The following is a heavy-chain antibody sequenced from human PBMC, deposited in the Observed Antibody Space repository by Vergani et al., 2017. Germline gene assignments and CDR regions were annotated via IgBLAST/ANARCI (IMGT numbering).Heavy chain of an antibody. Sequence: QVQLVESGGGVVQPGRSLRLSCAGSGFTFSNYGIHWVRQAPGKGLEWVAVIWYDGSNKYYADSVKGRFSVSRDNSKNTVYLQMNSLRAEETAVYYCAANFDFWGQGTLVTVSS. D-gene: IGHD4/OR15-4a*01. CDR1: GFTFSNYG. CDR3: AANFDF. CDR2: IWYDGSNK. J-gene: IGHJ4*02. V-gene: IGHV3-33*01.